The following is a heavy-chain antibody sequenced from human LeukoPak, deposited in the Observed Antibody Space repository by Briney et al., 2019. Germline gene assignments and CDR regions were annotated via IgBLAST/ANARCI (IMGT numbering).Heavy chain of an antibody. CDR3: AKDRHWLALDD. Sequence: PGGSLRLSCAASGFPFDDYGMTWVRQAPGKGLEWVSGITGGGTTYYADSVKGRVTISRDNSKNTLYLQMNSLRAEDTAVYYCAKDRHWLALDDWGQGTLVTVSS. V-gene: IGHV3-23*01. CDR2: ITGGGTT. CDR1: GFPFDDYG. D-gene: IGHD6-19*01. J-gene: IGHJ4*02.